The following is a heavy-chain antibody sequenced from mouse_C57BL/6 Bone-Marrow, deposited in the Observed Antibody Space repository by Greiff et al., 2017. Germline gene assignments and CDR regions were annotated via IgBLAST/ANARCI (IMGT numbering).Heavy chain of an antibody. CDR1: GYTFTDHT. CDR3: ARRRSITTAFDV. V-gene: IGHV1-78*01. J-gene: IGHJ1*03. Sequence: QVQLQQSDAELVKPGASVKISCKVSGYTFTDHTIHWMKQRPEQGLEWIGYIYPRDGSTKYNEKFQGKATLTADKSSSTAYLQLNSLTSEDASVYFCARRRSITTAFDVWGTGTTVTVSS. D-gene: IGHD1-1*01. CDR2: IYPRDGST.